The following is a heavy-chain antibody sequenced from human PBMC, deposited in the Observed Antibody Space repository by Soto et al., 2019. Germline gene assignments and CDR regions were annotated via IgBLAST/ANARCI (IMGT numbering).Heavy chain of an antibody. CDR2: IWDDGNKK. D-gene: IGHD3-16*01. V-gene: IGHV3-33*01. CDR1: GFTFSHYG. CDR3: VRGGNAAGAFDI. J-gene: IGHJ3*02. Sequence: QVQLVESGGDVVQPGRSLRLSCAASGFTFSHYGLHWVRQTPGKGLEWVAVIWDDGNKKFYADSVKGRFTISRDNSENMLYLQMNSLRAEVTAVYFCVRGGNAAGAFDIWGQGTMVTVFS.